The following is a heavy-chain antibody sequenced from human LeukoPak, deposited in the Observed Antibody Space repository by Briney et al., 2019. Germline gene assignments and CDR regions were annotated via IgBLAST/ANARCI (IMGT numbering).Heavy chain of an antibody. Sequence: SETLSLTCTVSGGSISGYCWSWIRQPAGKGLEWIGRIYTSGSTNYNPSLKSRVTISVDTSKNQFSLKLSSVTAADTAVYYCARGAAIRAFDIWGQGTMVTVSS. D-gene: IGHD2-15*01. J-gene: IGHJ3*02. V-gene: IGHV4-4*07. CDR2: IYTSGST. CDR3: ARGAAIRAFDI. CDR1: GGSISGYC.